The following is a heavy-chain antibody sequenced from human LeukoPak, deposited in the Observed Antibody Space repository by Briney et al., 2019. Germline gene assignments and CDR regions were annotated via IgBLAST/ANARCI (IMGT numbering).Heavy chain of an antibody. Sequence: GGSLRLSCAASGFTFTNAWMSWVRQSPGKGLEWVAVISTDGSIKLYTDSVKGRFTISRDNSKSTLFLQMNSLRPEDTALYYCARDLIGGAPDFFDYWGQGTLVTVSS. CDR1: GFTFTNAW. CDR3: ARDLIGGAPDFFDY. CDR2: ISTDGSIK. J-gene: IGHJ4*02. V-gene: IGHV3-30*03. D-gene: IGHD3-22*01.